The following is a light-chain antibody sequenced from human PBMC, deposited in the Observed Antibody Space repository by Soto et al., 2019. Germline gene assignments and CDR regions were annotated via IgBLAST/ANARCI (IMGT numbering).Light chain of an antibody. CDR2: GAS. CDR3: PHYGSSGR. V-gene: IGKV3-20*01. J-gene: IGKJ1*01. Sequence: SYRASQSVSNNYLAWYQQKPGQAPRLLIYGASNRATGIPDRFSGRGSGTDFILMLTRLDCEAFLAYYCPHYGSSGRLGQGTKVDIK. CDR1: QSVSNNY.